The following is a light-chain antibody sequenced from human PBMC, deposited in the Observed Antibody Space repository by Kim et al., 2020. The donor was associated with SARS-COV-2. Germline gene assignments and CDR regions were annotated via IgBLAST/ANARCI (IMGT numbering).Light chain of an antibody. CDR1: QDIRNE. Sequence: ASTGARVTNTCRASQDIRNELGWYQQKPGTAPKVLIYAASTLQSGVSSRFSGSGSGTDFTLTISSLQPEDFATYYCLQDSRYPRTFGQGTKVDIK. V-gene: IGKV1-6*01. J-gene: IGKJ1*01. CDR2: AAS. CDR3: LQDSRYPRT.